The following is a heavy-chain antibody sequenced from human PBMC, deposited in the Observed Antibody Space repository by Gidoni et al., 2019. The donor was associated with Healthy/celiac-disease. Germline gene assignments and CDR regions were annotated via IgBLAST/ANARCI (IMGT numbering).Heavy chain of an antibody. CDR3: AKSLQWLVQSRGAFDI. D-gene: IGHD6-19*01. J-gene: IGHJ3*02. V-gene: IGHV3-23*01. CDR1: GFTFSSYA. Sequence: EVQLLESGGGLVQPGGSLRLSCAASGFTFSSYAMSWVRQAPGKGLEWVSAISGSGGSTYYADSVKGRFTISRDNSKNTLYLQMNSLRAEDTAVYYCAKSLQWLVQSRGAFDIWGQGTMVTVSS. CDR2: ISGSGGST.